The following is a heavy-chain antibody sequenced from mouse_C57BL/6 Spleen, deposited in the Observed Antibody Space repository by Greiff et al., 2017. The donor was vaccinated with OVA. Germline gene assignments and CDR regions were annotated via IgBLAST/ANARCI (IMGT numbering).Heavy chain of an antibody. CDR3: ARYDGYYEGDYFDY. J-gene: IGHJ2*01. D-gene: IGHD2-3*01. V-gene: IGHV1-82*01. CDR2: LYPGDGDT. Sequence: QVQLQQSGPELVKPGASVKISCKASGYAFSSSWMNWVKQRPGTGLEWIGRLYPGDGDTTYNGKFKGKATLTADKSSRPAYMQLSSRTSEESAVYFGARYDGYYEGDYFDYWGQGTTLTVSS. CDR1: GYAFSSSW.